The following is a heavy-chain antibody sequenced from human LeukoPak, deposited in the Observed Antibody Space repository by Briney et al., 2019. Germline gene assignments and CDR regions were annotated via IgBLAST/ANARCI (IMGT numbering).Heavy chain of an antibody. CDR2: IYSSGST. J-gene: IGHJ4*02. D-gene: IGHD3-16*02. CDR3: ASQGWGSYRYGIDY. CDR1: GGSISSSSYY. Sequence: SETLSLTCTVSGGSISSSSYYWGWIRQPPGKGLEWIGSIYSSGSTYYNPSLKSRVTISVDTSKNQFSLKLSSVTAADTAVYYCASQGWGSYRYGIDYWGQGTLVTVSS. V-gene: IGHV4-39*01.